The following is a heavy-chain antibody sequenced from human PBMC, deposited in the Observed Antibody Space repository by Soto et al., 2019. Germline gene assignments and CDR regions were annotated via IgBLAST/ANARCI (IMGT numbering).Heavy chain of an antibody. CDR3: TRCGIRYHSIGYYLGIDGMDV. CDR2: TIPMFGTT. Sequence: QVQLVQSGAEVKKPESSVRVSCKASGGTFNSYAITWVRQAPGQGLEWMGGTIPMFGTTNYAEKFQGIATLSADEPTTTAYMELSSLRSEDTAVYYCTRCGIRYHSIGYYLGIDGMDVWGQGTTVIVSS. D-gene: IGHD3-22*01. V-gene: IGHV1-69*12. CDR1: GGTFNSYA. J-gene: IGHJ6*02.